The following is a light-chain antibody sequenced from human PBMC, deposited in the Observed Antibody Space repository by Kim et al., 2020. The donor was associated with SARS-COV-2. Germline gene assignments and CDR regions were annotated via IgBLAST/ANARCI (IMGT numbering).Light chain of an antibody. J-gene: IGKJ1*01. CDR1: QSVSSSY. V-gene: IGKV3-20*01. CDR2: GAS. Sequence: EIVLTQSPGTLSLSPGERATLSCRASQSVSSSYLAWYQQKPGQAPRLLIYGASSRATGIPDRFSGSGSGTDFTLTISRLEPEDFEVYYCQQYGSSPPAWTFGQGTKVDIK. CDR3: QQYGSSPPAWT.